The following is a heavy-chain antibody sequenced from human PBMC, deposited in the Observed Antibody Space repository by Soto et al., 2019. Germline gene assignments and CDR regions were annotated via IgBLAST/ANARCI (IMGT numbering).Heavy chain of an antibody. D-gene: IGHD3-3*01. Sequence: SVKVSCKASGDTFSSYATSWVRQAPGQGLEWMGGIIPIFGTANYAQKFQGRVTITADESTSTAYMELSSLRSEDTAVYYCARHLRFLEWLLLTYYYYGMDVWGQGTTVTVSS. J-gene: IGHJ6*02. CDR3: ARHLRFLEWLLLTYYYYGMDV. CDR2: IIPIFGTA. V-gene: IGHV1-69*13. CDR1: GDTFSSYA.